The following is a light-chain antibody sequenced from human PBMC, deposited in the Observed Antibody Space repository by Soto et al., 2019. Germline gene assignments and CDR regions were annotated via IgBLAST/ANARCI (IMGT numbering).Light chain of an antibody. CDR1: SSDVGSYNL. CDR3: CSYATGSTYI. V-gene: IGLV2-23*01. Sequence: QSVLTQPASVSGSPGQSITISCTGTSSDVGSYNLVSWYQQHPGEAPKIIIYEGSKRPSGVSNRFSASRSGNTASLTISGFQAEDEADYYCCSYATGSTYIFGTGTKLTVL. CDR2: EGS. J-gene: IGLJ1*01.